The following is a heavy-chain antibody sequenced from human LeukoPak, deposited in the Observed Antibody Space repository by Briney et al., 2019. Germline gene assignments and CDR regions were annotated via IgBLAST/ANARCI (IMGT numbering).Heavy chain of an antibody. V-gene: IGHV3-23*01. CDR3: AKGFYSSSWYSWFDP. D-gene: IGHD6-13*01. Sequence: GGSLRLSCAASGFTFSSYAMSWVRQSPGKGLEWVSSISDSGYNTFYADSVKGRFTISRDNSKGTLYLQMNSLRAEDTALYYCAKGFYSSSWYSWFDPWGQGTLVTVSS. CDR2: ISDSGYNT. J-gene: IGHJ5*02. CDR1: GFTFSSYA.